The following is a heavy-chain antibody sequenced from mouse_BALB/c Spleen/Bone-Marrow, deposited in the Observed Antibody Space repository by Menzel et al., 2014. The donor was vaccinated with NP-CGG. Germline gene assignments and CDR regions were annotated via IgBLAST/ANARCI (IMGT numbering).Heavy chain of an antibody. Sequence: SLTCTVTGYSITSDYAWNWIRQFPGNKLEWMGYISYSGSTSYNPSLKSRISITRDTSKNQFFLQLNSVTTEDTATYYCARNGYYYYFDYWGQGTTLTVSS. D-gene: IGHD2-3*01. J-gene: IGHJ2*01. V-gene: IGHV3-2*02. CDR2: ISYSGST. CDR1: GYSITSDYA. CDR3: ARNGYYYYFDY.